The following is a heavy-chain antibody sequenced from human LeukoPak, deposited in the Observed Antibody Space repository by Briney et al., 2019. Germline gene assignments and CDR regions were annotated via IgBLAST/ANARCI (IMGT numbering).Heavy chain of an antibody. V-gene: IGHV1-2*02. Sequence: GASVTVSCKASGYTFTGYYMHWVRQAPGQGLEWMGWINPNSGGTNYAQKFQGRVTMTRDTSISTAYMELSRLRSDDTAVYYCARDLTVVATTGVDYWGQGTLVTVSS. J-gene: IGHJ4*02. CDR3: ARDLTVVATTGVDY. D-gene: IGHD5-12*01. CDR1: GYTFTGYY. CDR2: INPNSGGT.